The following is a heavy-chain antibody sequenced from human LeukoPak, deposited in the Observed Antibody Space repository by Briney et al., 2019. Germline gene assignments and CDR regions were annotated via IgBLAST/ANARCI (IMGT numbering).Heavy chain of an antibody. CDR3: ARDDSYYFETSAPGYFDY. CDR2: ISISSSPI. Sequence: GGSLRLSCVASGFTFSSYSMNWVRHAPAKGQERVSYISISSSPIYYADSVKGRFTISTDSAKISLYLQMNSLRAEDTGICYCARDDSYYFETSAPGYFDYWGQGGLVTVSS. V-gene: IGHV3-48*01. CDR1: GFTFSSYS. D-gene: IGHD3-22*01. J-gene: IGHJ4*02.